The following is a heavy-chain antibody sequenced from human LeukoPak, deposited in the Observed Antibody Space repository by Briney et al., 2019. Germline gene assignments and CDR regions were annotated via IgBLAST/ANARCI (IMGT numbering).Heavy chain of an antibody. D-gene: IGHD3-22*01. CDR3: ARSAEISGYWPKVVVDV. J-gene: IGHJ6*02. Sequence: ASVKVSCKASGYTFTSYDINWVRQATGQGLEWMGWMNPNSGNTGYAQKFQGRVTMTRNTSISTAYMGVSSLRSDDTAVYYCARSAEISGYWPKVVVDVWGQGTTVTVSS. CDR2: MNPNSGNT. CDR1: GYTFTSYD. V-gene: IGHV1-8*01.